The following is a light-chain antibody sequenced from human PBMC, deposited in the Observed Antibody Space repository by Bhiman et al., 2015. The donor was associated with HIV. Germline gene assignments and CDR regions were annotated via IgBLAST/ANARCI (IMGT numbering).Light chain of an antibody. CDR1: SSDVGTYNL. J-gene: IGLJ2*01. Sequence: QSALTQPASVSGWPGQSITISCTGTSSDVGTYNLVSWYQQHPGKAPKLMIYEVNKRPSGVSNRFSGSKSGNTASLTISGLQAEDEADYYCSSYAISNTRLFGGGTKLTVL. CDR3: SSYAISNTRL. CDR2: EVN. V-gene: IGLV2-23*02.